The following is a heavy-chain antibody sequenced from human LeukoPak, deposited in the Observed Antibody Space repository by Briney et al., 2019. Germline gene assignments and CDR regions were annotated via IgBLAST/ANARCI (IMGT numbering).Heavy chain of an antibody. D-gene: IGHD4-11*01. J-gene: IGHJ4*02. CDR2: IRYDGLNK. Sequence: GGSLRLSCAAFGFAFSKYGMHWVRQAPGKGLEWVAFIRYDGLNKYYADSVKGRFTISRDNSRNTLYLQMNSLRGEDTAVYYCAKDAQRGFDYSNSLEKWGQGTLVTVSS. CDR1: GFAFSKYG. CDR3: AKDAQRGFDYSNSLEK. V-gene: IGHV3-30*02.